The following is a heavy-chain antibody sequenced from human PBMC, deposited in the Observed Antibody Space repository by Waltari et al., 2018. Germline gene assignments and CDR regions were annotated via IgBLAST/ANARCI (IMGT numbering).Heavy chain of an antibody. CDR1: GYTFTSDG. CDR3: ARVAGPTPARYYYGMDV. J-gene: IGHJ6*02. Sequence: QVQLVQSGAEVKKPGASVQVSCKASGYTFTSDGISWGRQAPGQGLEWMGWISAYNGNTNSAQKLQGRVTMTTDTSMSTAYMELRSLRSDDTAVYYCARVAGPTPARYYYGMDVWGQGTTVTVSS. V-gene: IGHV1-18*01. D-gene: IGHD6-13*01. CDR2: ISAYNGNT.